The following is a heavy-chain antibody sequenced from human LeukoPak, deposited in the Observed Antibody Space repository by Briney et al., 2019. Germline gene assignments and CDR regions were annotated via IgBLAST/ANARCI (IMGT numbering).Heavy chain of an antibody. J-gene: IGHJ4*02. V-gene: IGHV3-23*01. CDR2: ICGSGGCT. CDR3: AKTTVGYSSGRYPGWPADC. Sequence: PGGSLRLSCEASGFTFNTYAIYWVRQAPGKGLEWVSGICGSGGCTYYADSVKGRFTISRDNSKNTVYLQMNSLTADDTAVYYCAKTTVGYSSGRYPGWPADCWDQGTLVTVSS. CDR1: GFTFNTYA. D-gene: IGHD6-19*01.